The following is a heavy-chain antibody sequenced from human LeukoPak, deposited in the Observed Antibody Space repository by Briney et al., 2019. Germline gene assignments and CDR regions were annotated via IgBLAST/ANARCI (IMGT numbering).Heavy chain of an antibody. J-gene: IGHJ3*02. CDR2: IYSGGST. CDR1: GFTVSSNY. Sequence: QAGGSLRLSCAASGFTVSSNYMSWLRQAPGKGLEWVSVIYSGGSTYYADSVKGRFTFSRDNSKNTLYLQMNSLRAEDTAVYYCARDDAFDIWGQGTMATVSS. V-gene: IGHV3-53*01. CDR3: ARDDAFDI.